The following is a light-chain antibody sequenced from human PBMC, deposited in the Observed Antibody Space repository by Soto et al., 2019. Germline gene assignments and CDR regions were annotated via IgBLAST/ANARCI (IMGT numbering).Light chain of an antibody. CDR2: KAS. CDR1: QSISSW. CDR3: QQYNSYWT. Sequence: DIQMTQSPSTLSASVGDRVTVTCRASQSISSWVAWYQQKPGKGPKLLIYKASHLESGVPSRFSGSGSGTEFTLTISSLQPDDFATYYCQQYNSYWTFGQGTKVDIK. V-gene: IGKV1-5*03. J-gene: IGKJ1*01.